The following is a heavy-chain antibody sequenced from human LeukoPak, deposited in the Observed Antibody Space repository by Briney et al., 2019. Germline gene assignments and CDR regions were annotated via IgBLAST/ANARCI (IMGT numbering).Heavy chain of an antibody. CDR1: GGTFSSYA. D-gene: IGHD3-9*01. J-gene: IGHJ6*03. CDR3: ARDYDILTGSYYYYMDV. Sequence: ASVKVSCKASGGTFSSYAISWVRQAPGQGLEWMGRIIPIFGTANYAQKFQGRGTITKDESTSTAYMELSSLRSEDTAVYYCARDYDILTGSYYYYMDVWGKGTTVTVSS. CDR2: IIPIFGTA. V-gene: IGHV1-69*05.